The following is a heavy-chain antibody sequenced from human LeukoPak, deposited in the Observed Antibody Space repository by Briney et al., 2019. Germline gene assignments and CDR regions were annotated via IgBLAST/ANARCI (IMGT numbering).Heavy chain of an antibody. CDR1: GDSVSSNSAA. J-gene: IGHJ4*02. V-gene: IGHV6-1*01. D-gene: IGHD6-19*01. CDR2: TYYRSKWYN. CDR3: ARSGAPRAWAYSSGRHFDY. Sequence: SQTLSLTCAISGDSVSSNSAAWNWIRQSPSRGLEWLGRTYYRSKWYNDYAVSVKSRITINPDTSKNQFSLQLNSVTPEDTAVYYCARSGAPRAWAYSSGRHFDYWGQGTLVTVSS.